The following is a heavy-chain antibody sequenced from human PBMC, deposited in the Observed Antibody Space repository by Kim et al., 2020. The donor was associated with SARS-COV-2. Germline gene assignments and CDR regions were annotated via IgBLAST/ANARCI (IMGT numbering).Heavy chain of an antibody. J-gene: IGHJ2*01. CDR1: GFTFSRYW. V-gene: IGHV3-7*01. D-gene: IGHD2-15*01. CDR3: ASCSPRCFDL. Sequence: GGSLRLSCAASGFTFSRYWMNWVRQAPGKGLEWVANIKQDGSEKYYADSVKGRFTISRDNAQNSLYLQMNSLRAEDTAVYYCASCSPRCFDLWGRGTLVTVSS. CDR2: IKQDGSEK.